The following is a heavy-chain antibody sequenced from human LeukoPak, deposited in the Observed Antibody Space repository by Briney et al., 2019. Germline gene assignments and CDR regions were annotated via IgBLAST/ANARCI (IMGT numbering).Heavy chain of an antibody. D-gene: IGHD1-26*01. CDR3: ARGLLYSGSFARNWFDS. V-gene: IGHV4-39*01. CDR1: GGSITISSYY. CDR2: IYYSGNT. J-gene: IGHJ5*01. Sequence: PSETLSLTCTVSGGSITISSYYWGWIRQPPGKGLEWIGSIYYSGNTYYNPSLKSRVTISVDTSKHQFSLDLSSMTAADTAIYFCARGLLYSGSFARNWFDSWGQGTLVTVSS.